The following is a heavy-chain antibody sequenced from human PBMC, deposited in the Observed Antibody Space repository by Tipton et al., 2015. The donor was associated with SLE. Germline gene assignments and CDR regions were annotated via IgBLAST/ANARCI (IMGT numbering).Heavy chain of an antibody. J-gene: IGHJ4*02. Sequence: SLRLSCAASGFTFMSFAMHWVRQAPGKGLEWVAVISYDGSNRNYADSVKGRFTISRDNSNNMLYLQMNSLRDEDTAFYYCAKGTTDIDWWGQGTLVTVSS. CDR1: GFTFMSFA. CDR2: ISYDGSNR. V-gene: IGHV3-30*04. CDR3: AKGTTDIDW. D-gene: IGHD1-1*01.